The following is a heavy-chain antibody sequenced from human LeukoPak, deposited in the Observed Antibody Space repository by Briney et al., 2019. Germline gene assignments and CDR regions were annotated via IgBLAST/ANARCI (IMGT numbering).Heavy chain of an antibody. CDR2: FYTRGST. CDR1: VGSFSGYY. J-gene: IGHJ5*02. D-gene: IGHD3-22*01. V-gene: IGHV4-4*07. Sequence: SETLSLTCMVSVGSFSGYYWSWTRQPAGKGLGWIGRFYTRGSTNYNPSLTSRVTMSVDTSKNQFSLKLSSVTAADTAVYYCARDLDYYDSSGYLNWFDPWGQGTLVTVSS. CDR3: ARDLDYYDSSGYLNWFDP.